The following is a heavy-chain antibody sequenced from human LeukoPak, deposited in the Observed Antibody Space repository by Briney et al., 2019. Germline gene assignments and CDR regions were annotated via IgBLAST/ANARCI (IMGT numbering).Heavy chain of an antibody. Sequence: GGSLRLSCEASGFTFSSYWMSWVRQAPGKGLEWVANIKQDGSEKYYVDSVKGRFTISRDNAKNSLYLQMNSLRAEDTAVYYCASYGDYLFDYWGQGTLVTVSS. J-gene: IGHJ4*02. CDR2: IKQDGSEK. CDR1: GFTFSSYW. V-gene: IGHV3-7*01. D-gene: IGHD4-17*01. CDR3: ASYGDYLFDY.